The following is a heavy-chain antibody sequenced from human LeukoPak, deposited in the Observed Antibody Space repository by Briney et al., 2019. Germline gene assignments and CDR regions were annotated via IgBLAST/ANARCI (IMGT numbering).Heavy chain of an antibody. CDR2: TYYRSKWYN. J-gene: IGHJ4*02. CDR1: GDSFSSNSAA. V-gene: IGHV6-1*01. Sequence: SQTLSLTCAISGDSFSSNSAAWNWIRQSPSRGLEWLGRTYYRSKWYNDYAVSVKSRITINPDTSKNQFSLQLNSVTPEDTAVYYCARSYCSSTSCYLDYWGQGTLVTVSS. D-gene: IGHD2-2*01. CDR3: ARSYCSSTSCYLDY.